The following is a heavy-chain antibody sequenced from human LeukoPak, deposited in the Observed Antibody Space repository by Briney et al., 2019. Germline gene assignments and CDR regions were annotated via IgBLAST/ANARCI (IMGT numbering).Heavy chain of an antibody. V-gene: IGHV1-2*02. CDR2: INPNSGGT. CDR3: ARVTKDFSFRGFDI. D-gene: IGHD2-8*01. Sequence: ASVKVSCKASGYTFTGYYMHWVRQAPGQGLEWMGWINPNSGGTNYAQKFQGRVTMTRDTSISTAYMELSRLRSDDTAVYYCARVTKDFSFRGFDIWGQGTMVTVSS. J-gene: IGHJ3*02. CDR1: GYTFTGYY.